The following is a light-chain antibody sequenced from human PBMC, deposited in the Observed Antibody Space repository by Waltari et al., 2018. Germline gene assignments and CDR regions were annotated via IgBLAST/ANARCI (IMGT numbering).Light chain of an antibody. CDR1: KSVLHSSNNKNY. V-gene: IGKV4-1*01. Sequence: DIVMTQSPDSLAVSLGERATINCKSSKSVLHSSNNKNYLSWYQQKPGQPPKLLISWASTRESGVPDRFSGSGSATDFTLTISSLQAEDVAVYYCQHYYSTPLTFGGGTKVEIK. CDR3: QHYYSTPLT. CDR2: WAS. J-gene: IGKJ4*01.